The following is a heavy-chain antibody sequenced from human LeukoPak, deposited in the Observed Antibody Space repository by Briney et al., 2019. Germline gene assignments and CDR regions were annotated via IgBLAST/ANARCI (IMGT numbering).Heavy chain of an antibody. D-gene: IGHD3-22*01. CDR3: ARRNQRGHYYDSSGYYLVGRGAFDI. Sequence: PSETLSLTCAVYGGSFSGYYWSWIRQPPGKGLEWIGEINHSGSTNYNPSPKSRVTISVDTSKNQFSLKLSSVTAADTAVYYCARRNQRGHYYDSSGYYLVGRGAFDIWGQGTMVTVSS. CDR1: GGSFSGYY. V-gene: IGHV4-34*01. J-gene: IGHJ3*02. CDR2: INHSGST.